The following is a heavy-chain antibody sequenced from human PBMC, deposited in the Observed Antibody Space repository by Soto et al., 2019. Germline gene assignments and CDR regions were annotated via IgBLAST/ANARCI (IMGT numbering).Heavy chain of an antibody. V-gene: IGHV4-34*01. CDR2: INHSGST. CDR1: GGSFSGYY. Sequence: SETLSLTCAVYGGSFSGYYWSWIRQPPGKGPEWIGEINHSGSTNYNPSLKSRVTISVDTSKNQFSLKLSSVTAADTAVYYCARRYGSGGMDVWAQGTTVTVSS. D-gene: IGHD6-19*01. J-gene: IGHJ6*02. CDR3: ARRYGSGGMDV.